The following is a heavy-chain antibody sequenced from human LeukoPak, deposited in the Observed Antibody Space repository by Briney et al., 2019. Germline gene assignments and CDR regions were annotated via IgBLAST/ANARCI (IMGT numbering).Heavy chain of an antibody. D-gene: IGHD1-26*01. V-gene: IGHV3-48*01. CDR1: GFTFSTYN. CDR3: ARDLLGWELHYFDY. J-gene: IGHJ4*02. CDR2: ISSGSSTI. Sequence: GGSLRLSCAASGFTFSTYNMNWVRQAPGKGLEWVSYISSGSSTIYYADSLKGRFTISRDNAKNSLYLQMNSLRAEDTAVYYCARDLLGWELHYFDYWGQGTLVTVSS.